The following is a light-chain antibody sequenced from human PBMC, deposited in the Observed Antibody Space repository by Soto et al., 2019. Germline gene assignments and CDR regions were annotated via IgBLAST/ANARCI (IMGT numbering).Light chain of an antibody. CDR3: KQYNSYPWT. CDR2: KAS. Sequence: DIQMTQSPSTLSASVGDRVTITCWASQSISSWLAWYQQKPGKAPKLLIYKASSLESGVPSRFSGSGSGTEFTLTISSLQPDDFATYYCKQYNSYPWTFGQGTKVEIK. J-gene: IGKJ1*01. CDR1: QSISSW. V-gene: IGKV1-5*03.